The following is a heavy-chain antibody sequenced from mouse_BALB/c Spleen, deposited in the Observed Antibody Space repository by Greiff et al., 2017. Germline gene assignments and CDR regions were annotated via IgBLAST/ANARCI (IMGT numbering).Heavy chain of an antibody. D-gene: IGHD1-1*01. J-gene: IGHJ2*01. CDR1: GYSITSGYY. CDR2: ISYDGST. CDR3: AKDGGRRYLYYFDY. Sequence: DVKLQESGPGLVKPSQSLSLTCSVTGYSITSGYYWNWIRQFPGNILEWMGYISYDGSTNYHPSLKDRISITRDTSKNQFFLKLNSVTTEDTATYYCAKDGGRRYLYYFDYWGQGTTLTVSS. V-gene: IGHV3-6*02.